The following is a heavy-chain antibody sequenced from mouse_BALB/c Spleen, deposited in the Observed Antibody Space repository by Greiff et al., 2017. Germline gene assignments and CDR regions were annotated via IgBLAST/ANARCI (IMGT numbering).Heavy chain of an antibody. CDR1: GYSITSGYY. CDR2: ISYDGSN. Sequence: EVHLVESGPGLVKPSQSLSLTCSVTGYSITSGYYWNWIRQFPGNKLEWMGYISYDGSNNYNPSLKNRISITRDTSKNQFFLKLNSVTTEDTATYYCARSKVDAMDYWGQGTSVTVSS. D-gene: IGHD1-1*01. CDR3: ARSKVDAMDY. V-gene: IGHV3-6*02. J-gene: IGHJ4*01.